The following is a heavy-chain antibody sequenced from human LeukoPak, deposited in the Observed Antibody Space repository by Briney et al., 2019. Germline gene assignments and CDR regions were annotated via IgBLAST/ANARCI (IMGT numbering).Heavy chain of an antibody. Sequence: PGGSLRLSCAASGFTFSSYGMHWVRQAPGKGLEWVAFIRYDGSNKYYADSVKGRCTISRDNSKNTLYLQMNSLRAEDTAVYYCARRGAVAGTFDYWGQGTLVTVSS. CDR2: IRYDGSNK. CDR1: GFTFSSYG. V-gene: IGHV3-30*02. CDR3: ARRGAVAGTFDY. D-gene: IGHD6-19*01. J-gene: IGHJ4*02.